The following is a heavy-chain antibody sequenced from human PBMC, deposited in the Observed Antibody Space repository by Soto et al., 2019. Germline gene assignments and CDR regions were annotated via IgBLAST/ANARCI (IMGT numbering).Heavy chain of an antibody. Sequence: VQLLESGGGLVQPGGSLRLSCEASGFIFSRYVMTWVRQAPGKGLEWVSGISGGGGSTFYADSVRGRFTISRDNSKNTLYLQMNSLRAEDTAVYFCAPPYQLRGNFYYGMDVWGQGTTVIDSS. V-gene: IGHV3-23*01. J-gene: IGHJ6*02. CDR1: GFIFSRYV. D-gene: IGHD2-2*01. CDR3: APPYQLRGNFYYGMDV. CDR2: ISGGGGST.